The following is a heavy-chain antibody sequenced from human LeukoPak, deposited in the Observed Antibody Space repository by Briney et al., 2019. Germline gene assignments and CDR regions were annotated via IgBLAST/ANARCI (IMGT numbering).Heavy chain of an antibody. D-gene: IGHD3-10*01. CDR1: GVSFSGYY. V-gene: IGHV4-34*01. J-gene: IGHJ6*03. Sequence: SETLSLTCAVYGVSFSGYYWSWIRQPPGKGLEWIGEINHSGSTNYNPSLKSRVTISVDTSKNQFSLKLSSATAADTAVYYCARALRGSGYYYYYYMDVWGKGTTVTVSS. CDR3: ARALRGSGYYYYYYMDV. CDR2: INHSGST.